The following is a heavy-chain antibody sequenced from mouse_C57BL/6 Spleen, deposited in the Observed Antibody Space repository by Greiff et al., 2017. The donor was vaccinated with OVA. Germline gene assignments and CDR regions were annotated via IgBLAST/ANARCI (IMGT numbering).Heavy chain of an antibody. D-gene: IGHD1-1*01. CDR2: IYPGDGDT. J-gene: IGHJ2*01. CDR1: GYAFSSYW. V-gene: IGHV1-80*01. Sequence: VQLQQSGAELVKPGASVKISCKASGYAFSSYWMNWVKQRPGKGLEWIGQIYPGDGDTNYNGKFKGKATLTADKSSSTAYMQPSSLTSEDSAVYFCARDTTVVAFDYWGQGTTLTVSS. CDR3: ARDTTVVAFDY.